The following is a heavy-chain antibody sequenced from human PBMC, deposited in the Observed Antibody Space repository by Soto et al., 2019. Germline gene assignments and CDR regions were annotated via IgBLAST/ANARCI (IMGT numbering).Heavy chain of an antibody. J-gene: IGHJ4*02. D-gene: IGHD7-27*01. CDR2: GHYTGTT. CDR1: GGSISPYY. CDR3: ARDSGVTGGDFDY. Sequence: SETLSLTCNVSGGSISPYYWSWIRQPPGKGLEWIGYGHYTGTTNYIPSLKSRVTISVDTSKNQISVKLRSVTAADTAIYYCARDSGVTGGDFDYWGQGTLVTVSS. V-gene: IGHV4-59*01.